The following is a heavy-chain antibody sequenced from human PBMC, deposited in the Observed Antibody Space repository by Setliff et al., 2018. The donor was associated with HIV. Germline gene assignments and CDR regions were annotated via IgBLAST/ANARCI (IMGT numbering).Heavy chain of an antibody. V-gene: IGHV4-34*01. J-gene: IGHJ4*02. CDR1: GGSFSGYY. CDR2: INHSGST. Sequence: PSETLSLTCAVYGGSFSGYYWSWIRQPPGKGLEWIGEINHSGSTNYNPSLKSRVTISVDTSKNQFSLKLSSVTAADAAVYYCARSQYDYVWGSYRSTYFDYWGQGTLVTVSS. D-gene: IGHD3-16*02. CDR3: ARSQYDYVWGSYRSTYFDY.